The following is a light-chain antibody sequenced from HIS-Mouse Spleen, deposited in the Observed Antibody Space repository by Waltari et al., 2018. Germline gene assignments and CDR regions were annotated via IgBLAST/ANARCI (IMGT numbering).Light chain of an antibody. V-gene: IGLV3-25*03. CDR2: KDS. CDR1: NIGSKS. Sequence: SYVLTQPPSVSVAPGKTARITCGGNNIGSKSVHWYQQKPGQAPVLVIYKDSERPSGIPERFSGSSSGTTVTLTISGVQAEDEADYYCQSADSSGTYVVFGGRTKLTVL. CDR3: QSADSSGTYVV. J-gene: IGLJ2*01.